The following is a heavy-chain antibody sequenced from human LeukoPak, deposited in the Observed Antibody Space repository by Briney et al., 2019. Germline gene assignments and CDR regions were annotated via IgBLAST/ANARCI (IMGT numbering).Heavy chain of an antibody. CDR2: IYYSGST. CDR3: ARVGRDIGYCSSTSCYNWFDP. J-gene: IGHJ5*02. Sequence: PSETLSLTCTVSGGSISSYYWSWIRQPPGKGLEWIGYIYYSGSTNYNPSLKSRVTISVDTSKNQFSLKLSSVTAAGTAVYYCARVGRDIGYCSSTSCYNWFDPWGQGTLVTVSS. CDR1: GGSISSYY. V-gene: IGHV4-59*01. D-gene: IGHD2-2*01.